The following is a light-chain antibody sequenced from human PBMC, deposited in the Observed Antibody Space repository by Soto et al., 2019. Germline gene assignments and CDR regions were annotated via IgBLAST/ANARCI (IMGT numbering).Light chain of an antibody. CDR2: DAS. CDR1: QSINNW. Sequence: DIQMTQSPSTLSASVGDRVTITCRASQSINNWLAWYQQKPGKAPKLLIFDASSLESGFPSRFSGSGCGTEFTLTIINLQPDDFAAYYCQKYNCDKTFGQGTKVEIK. CDR3: QKYNCDKT. J-gene: IGKJ1*01. V-gene: IGKV1-5*01.